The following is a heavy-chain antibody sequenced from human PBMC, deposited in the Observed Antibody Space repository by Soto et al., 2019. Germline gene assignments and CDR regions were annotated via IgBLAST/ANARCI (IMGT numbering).Heavy chain of an antibody. CDR2: ISAYNGNT. CDR1: GYTFTSYG. V-gene: IGHV1-18*01. D-gene: IGHD3-3*01. CDR3: ARGNYDFWTSDAFDI. Sequence: GASVKVSCTASGYTFTSYGISWVRQAPGQGLEWMGWISAYNGNTNYAQKLQGRVTMTTDTSTSTAYMELRSLRSDDTAVYYCARGNYDFWTSDAFDIWGQGTMVTVSS. J-gene: IGHJ3*02.